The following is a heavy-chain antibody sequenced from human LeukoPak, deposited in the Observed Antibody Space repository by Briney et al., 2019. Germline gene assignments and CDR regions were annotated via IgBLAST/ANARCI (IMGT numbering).Heavy chain of an antibody. CDR2: IYYSGST. V-gene: IGHV4-39*07. CDR1: GGSISSSSYY. CDR3: ARDLITMVRGVTPGWFDP. D-gene: IGHD3-10*01. J-gene: IGHJ5*02. Sequence: SETLSLTCTVSGGSISSSSYYWGWIRQPPGKGLEWIGSIYYSGSTYYNPSLKSRVTISVDTSKNQFSLKLSSVTAADTAVYYCARDLITMVRGVTPGWFDPWGQGTLVTVSS.